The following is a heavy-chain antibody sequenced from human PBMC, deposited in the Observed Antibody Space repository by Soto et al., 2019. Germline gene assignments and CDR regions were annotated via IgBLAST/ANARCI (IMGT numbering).Heavy chain of an antibody. J-gene: IGHJ6*02. Sequence: ASLKVSCKASGYTFTSYYMHWVRQAPGQGLEWMGIINPSGGSTSYAQKFQGRVTMTRDTSTSTVYMELSSLRSEDTAVYYCARAYCSGGSCNPYYYYGMDVWGQGTTVTVSS. V-gene: IGHV1-46*01. CDR3: ARAYCSGGSCNPYYYYGMDV. D-gene: IGHD2-15*01. CDR2: INPSGGST. CDR1: GYTFTSYY.